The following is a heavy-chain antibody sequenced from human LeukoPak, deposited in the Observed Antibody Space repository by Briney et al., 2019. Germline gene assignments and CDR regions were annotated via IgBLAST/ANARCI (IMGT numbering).Heavy chain of an antibody. CDR3: AKTLNDYGDYCFDY. V-gene: IGHV3-23*01. CDR1: GFTFGTYT. CDR2: ISGSGGST. Sequence: QTGGSLRLSCAASGFTFGTYTLNWVRQAPGKGLEWVSAISGSGGSTYYADSVKGRFTISRDNSKNTLYLQMNSLRAEDTAVYYCAKTLNDYGDYCFDYWGQGTLVTVSS. J-gene: IGHJ4*02. D-gene: IGHD4-17*01.